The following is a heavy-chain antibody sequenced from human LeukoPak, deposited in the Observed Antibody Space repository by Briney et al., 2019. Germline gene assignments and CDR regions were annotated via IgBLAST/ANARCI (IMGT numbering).Heavy chain of an antibody. D-gene: IGHD6-6*01. CDR2: ISWNSGSI. CDR3: ASSWSDWFDP. J-gene: IGHJ5*02. CDR1: GFTFDDYA. Sequence: GGSLRLSCAASGFTFDDYAMHWVRHAPGKGLEWVSGISWNSGSIGYADSVKGRFTISRDNAKNSLYLQMNSLRAEDTAVYYCASSWSDWFDPWGQGTLATVSS. V-gene: IGHV3-9*01.